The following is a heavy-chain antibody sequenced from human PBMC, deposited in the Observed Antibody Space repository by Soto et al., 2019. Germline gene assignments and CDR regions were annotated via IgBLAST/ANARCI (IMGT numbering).Heavy chain of an antibody. Sequence: QMQLVQSGPEVKKPGTSVKVSCKASGFTFTSSAVQWVRQARGQRLEWIGWIVVGSGNTNYAQKFQERVTITRDMSTSTAYMELSSLRSEDTAVYYCAADRTQDCGGDYYRGWGQGTLVTVSS. V-gene: IGHV1-58*01. CDR3: AADRTQDCGGDYYRG. CDR1: GFTFTSSA. J-gene: IGHJ4*02. D-gene: IGHD2-21*02. CDR2: IVVGSGNT.